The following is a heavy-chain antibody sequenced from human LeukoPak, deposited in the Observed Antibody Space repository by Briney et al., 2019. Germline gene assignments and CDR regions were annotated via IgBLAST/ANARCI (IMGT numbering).Heavy chain of an antibody. D-gene: IGHD6-19*01. V-gene: IGHV3-21*01. Sequence: GGSLRLSCAASGFTFSTYTMNWVRQAPGKGLEWVSSISSRSSYIYYADSVKGRFTISRDNAKNSLYLQMNSLRAEDTAVYYCARTRLGEWLVGNAFDIWGQGTMVTVSS. J-gene: IGHJ3*02. CDR3: ARTRLGEWLVGNAFDI. CDR1: GFTFSTYT. CDR2: ISSRSSYI.